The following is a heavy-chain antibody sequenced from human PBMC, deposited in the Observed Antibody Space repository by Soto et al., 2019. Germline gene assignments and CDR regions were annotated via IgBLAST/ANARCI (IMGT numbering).Heavy chain of an antibody. CDR3: ARDVGGYSYGLYYQYGMDV. CDR2: VNPNGCNT. V-gene: IGHV1-8*01. J-gene: IGHJ6*02. Sequence: ASVKVSCKASGYNFTTYDINCVRQSPGKGLAWMGWVNPNGCNTGYAQKFQGIVTMTRKSSLNTAYMEVRSLRPEDTDVDYWARDVGGYSYGLYYQYGMDVWGQGTPVTVSS. CDR1: GYNFTTYD. D-gene: IGHD5-18*01.